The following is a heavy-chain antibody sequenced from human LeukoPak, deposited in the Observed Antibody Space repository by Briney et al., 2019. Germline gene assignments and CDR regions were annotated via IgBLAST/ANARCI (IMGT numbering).Heavy chain of an antibody. Sequence: GASVKVSCKASGGTFSSYAISGVRQAPGQGLEWMGGIIPIFGTANYAQKFQGRVTITTDESTSTAYMELSSLRSEDTAVYYCARSYSSSSPFDYWGQGTLVTVSS. V-gene: IGHV1-69*05. CDR1: GGTFSSYA. CDR2: IIPIFGTA. J-gene: IGHJ4*02. D-gene: IGHD6-6*01. CDR3: ARSYSSSSPFDY.